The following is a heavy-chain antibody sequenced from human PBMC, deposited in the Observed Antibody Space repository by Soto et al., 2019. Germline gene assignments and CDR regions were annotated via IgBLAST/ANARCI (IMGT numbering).Heavy chain of an antibody. CDR3: SRSYSSSPYYYFGMDV. D-gene: IGHD6-6*01. J-gene: IGHJ6*02. CDR1: GGTFSSYA. V-gene: IGHV1-69*01. CDR2: IIPIFGTA. Sequence: QVQLVQSGAEVKKPGSSVKVSCKASGGTFSSYAISWLRQAPGQVLEWMGGIIPIFGTANYAQKFQGRVTITADESTSTAYMELSSLRSEDTAVYYCSRSYSSSPYYYFGMDVWGQGTTVTVSS.